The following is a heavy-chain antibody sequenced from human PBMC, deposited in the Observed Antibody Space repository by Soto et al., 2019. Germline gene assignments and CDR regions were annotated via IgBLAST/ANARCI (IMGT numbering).Heavy chain of an antibody. Sequence: EVQLVESGGGLVQPGGSLRLSCAASGFTFSSYSMNWVRQAPGKGMEWVSYISSSSSTIYYADSVKGRFTIARDNAKNSLYLQMNSLRAEDTAVYYCARDWGSGFDYGGQETLVTVSS. CDR1: GFTFSSYS. V-gene: IGHV3-48*01. CDR2: ISSSSSTI. CDR3: ARDWGSGFDY. J-gene: IGHJ4*02. D-gene: IGHD3-16*01.